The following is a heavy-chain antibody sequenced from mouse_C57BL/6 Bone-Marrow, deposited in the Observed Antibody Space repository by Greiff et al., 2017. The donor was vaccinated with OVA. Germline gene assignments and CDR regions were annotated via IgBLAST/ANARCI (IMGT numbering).Heavy chain of an antibody. CDR2: IYPGNGDT. CDR3: ARSCPLLDFDV. Sequence: QVQLQQSGAELVRPGASVKMSCKASGYTFTSYNMHWVKQTPEQGLEWLGAIYPGNGDTSYNQKFKGKATLTVDKSSSTAYMQLSSLTSEDSAVYFCARSCPLLDFDVWGTGTTVTVSS. D-gene: IGHD2-10*01. J-gene: IGHJ1*03. V-gene: IGHV1-12*01. CDR1: GYTFTSYN.